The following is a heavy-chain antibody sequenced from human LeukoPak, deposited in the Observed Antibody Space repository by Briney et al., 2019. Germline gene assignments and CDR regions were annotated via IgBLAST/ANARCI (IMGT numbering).Heavy chain of an antibody. CDR1: GYTFTNYG. Sequence: ASVKVSCKASGYTFTNYGISWLRQAPGQGLEWMGWISAYNGDTSYAQKLQGRVTMTTDTSTSTAYMELRSLRSDDTAVYYCARTYVSGLYYYYGMDVWGQGTTVTVSS. CDR2: ISAYNGDT. J-gene: IGHJ6*02. CDR3: ARTYVSGLYYYYGMDV. V-gene: IGHV1-18*01. D-gene: IGHD5-12*01.